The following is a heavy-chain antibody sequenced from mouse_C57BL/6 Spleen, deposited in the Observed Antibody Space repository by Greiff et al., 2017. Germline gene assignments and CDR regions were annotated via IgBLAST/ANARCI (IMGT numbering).Heavy chain of an antibody. V-gene: IGHV1-15*01. J-gene: IGHJ1*03. CDR3: TRRDRAWYFDV. Sequence: QVQLQQPGAELVRPGASVTLSCKASGYTFTDYEMHWVKQTPVHGLEWIGAIDPETGGTAYNQKFKGKAILTADKSSSTAYMELRSLTSEDSAVYYCTRRDRAWYFDVWGTGTTVTVSS. D-gene: IGHD3-1*01. CDR1: GYTFTDYE. CDR2: IDPETGGT.